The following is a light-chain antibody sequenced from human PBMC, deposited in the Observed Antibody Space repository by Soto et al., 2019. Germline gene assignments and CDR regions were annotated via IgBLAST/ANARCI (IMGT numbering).Light chain of an antibody. V-gene: IGKV3-20*01. CDR1: QSVSSSY. J-gene: IGKJ2*01. CDR3: QQYGSSYT. Sequence: ETVLTQSPGTLTLSPGERATLSCRASQSVSSSYLAWYQHKPGQAPRLLIYGASSRATGIPDRFSGSGSGTDFTLTISRLEPEDVAVYYCQQYGSSYTFGQGTNLEIK. CDR2: GAS.